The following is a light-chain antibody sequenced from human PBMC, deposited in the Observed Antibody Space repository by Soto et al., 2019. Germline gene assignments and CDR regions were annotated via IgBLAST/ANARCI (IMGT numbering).Light chain of an antibody. CDR3: QQRSNWLT. Sequence: EIVLTQSPATLSLSPGERATLSCRASQSVRSYLAWYQQKPGQGPRLLIYDASNRATGIPARFSGSGSGTDFTLTISSLEPEDFAVYYCQQRSNWLTFGGGTKVEIK. CDR1: QSVRSY. J-gene: IGKJ4*01. V-gene: IGKV3-11*01. CDR2: DAS.